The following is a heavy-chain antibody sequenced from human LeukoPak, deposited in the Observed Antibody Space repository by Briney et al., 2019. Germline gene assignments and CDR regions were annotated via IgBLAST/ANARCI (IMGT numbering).Heavy chain of an antibody. J-gene: IGHJ4*02. CDR3: ARGIYGGNSPLVYD. CDR2: INPKSGGT. CDR1: GYTFTAYY. D-gene: IGHD4-23*01. Sequence: ASVKVSCKASGYTFTAYYMHWVRQAPGHGLEPMGWINPKSGGTNYPQKFQGRVTMTRDTSISTAYMEVSRLRSYDTAVYDCARGIYGGNSPLVYDGGRGTRVTVSA. V-gene: IGHV1-2*02.